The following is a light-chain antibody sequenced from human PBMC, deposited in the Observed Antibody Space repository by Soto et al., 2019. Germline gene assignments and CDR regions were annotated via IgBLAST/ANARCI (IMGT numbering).Light chain of an antibody. CDR3: QQSYSTPT. V-gene: IGKV1-39*01. CDR1: QNINRY. J-gene: IGKJ5*01. CDR2: NAS. Sequence: DIQMTQSPSSLSASVGDRVTITCRASQNINRYLNWYQKKPGKAPKLLIYNASGLQTGVPSRFSGSGSATDFTITINILQPEDFATYYCQQSYSTPTFGHGTRLEIK.